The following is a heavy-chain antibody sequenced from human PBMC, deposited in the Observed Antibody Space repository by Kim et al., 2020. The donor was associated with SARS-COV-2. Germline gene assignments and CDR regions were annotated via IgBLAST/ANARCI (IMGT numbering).Heavy chain of an antibody. V-gene: IGHV3-21*01. Sequence: LSLTCAASGFTFSSYSMNWVRQAPGKGLEWVSSISSSSSYIYYADSVKGRFTISRDNAKNSLYLQMNSLRAEDTAVYYCARDRVLRFLEWLPPPGYMDVWGKGTTVTVSS. CDR2: ISSSSSYI. CDR3: ARDRVLRFLEWLPPPGYMDV. J-gene: IGHJ6*03. D-gene: IGHD3-3*01. CDR1: GFTFSSYS.